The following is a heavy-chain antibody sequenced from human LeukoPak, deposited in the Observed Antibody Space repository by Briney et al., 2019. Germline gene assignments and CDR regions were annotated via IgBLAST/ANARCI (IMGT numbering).Heavy chain of an antibody. Sequence: SETLSLTCAVSGGSISNSNWWSWVRQPPGKGLEWIGEIFHSGNTNYNPSLKSRVTISVDKSKNQCSLKLSSVTAADTAVYYCARANYDILTGWGHFDYWGQGTLVTVSS. CDR1: GGSISNSNW. CDR2: IFHSGNT. V-gene: IGHV4-4*02. J-gene: IGHJ4*02. D-gene: IGHD3-9*01. CDR3: ARANYDILTGWGHFDY.